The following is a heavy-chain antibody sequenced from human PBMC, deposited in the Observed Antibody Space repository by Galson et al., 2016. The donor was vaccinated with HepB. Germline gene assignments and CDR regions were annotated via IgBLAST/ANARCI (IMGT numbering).Heavy chain of an antibody. CDR1: GFTFSTYW. V-gene: IGHV3-7*01. D-gene: IGHD5-12*01. Sequence: SLRLSCAASGFTFSTYWMSWVRQAPGKGLEWVANIKEDGSEKYYAESVKGRFTISRDNAENSLFLQMTSLRAEDTAVFYCARDRGWLGGFDDNINYYYGMDVWGQGTTATVSS. CDR3: ARDRGWLGGFDDNINYYYGMDV. J-gene: IGHJ6*02. CDR2: IKEDGSEK.